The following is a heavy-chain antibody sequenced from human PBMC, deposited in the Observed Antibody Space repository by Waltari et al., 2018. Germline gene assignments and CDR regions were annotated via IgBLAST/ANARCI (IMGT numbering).Heavy chain of an antibody. J-gene: IGHJ4*02. Sequence: QVQLVQSGAEVKKPGASVKVSCKASGYTFTSYDINWVRQATGQGLEWMGGIIPIFGTANYAQKFQGRVTITADKSTSTAYMELSSLRSEDTAVYYRATRRGGVIVYYFDYWGQGTLVTVSS. V-gene: IGHV1-69*06. CDR1: GYTFTSYD. CDR3: ATRRGGVIVYYFDY. CDR2: IIPIFGTA. D-gene: IGHD3-16*02.